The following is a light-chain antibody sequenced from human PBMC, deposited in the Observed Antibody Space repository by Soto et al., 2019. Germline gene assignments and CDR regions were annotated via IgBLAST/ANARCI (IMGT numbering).Light chain of an antibody. J-gene: IGKJ3*01. V-gene: IGKV1-13*02. CDR3: QQFNSNRIFT. Sequence: AIQLTQSPSSLSASVGDRVTITCRASQGISSALAWYQQKPGKAPKLLIYDASSLESGVPSRFSGSGSGTDFTLTTSSLQPEDFATYYCQQFNSNRIFTIGPGTKVDIK. CDR2: DAS. CDR1: QGISSA.